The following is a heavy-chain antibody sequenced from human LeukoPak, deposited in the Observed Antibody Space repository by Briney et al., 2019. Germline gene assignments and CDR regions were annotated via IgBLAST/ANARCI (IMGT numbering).Heavy chain of an antibody. Sequence: PGGSLRLSCAASGFTFSSYEMNWVRQAPGKGLEWVSYISSSGSTIYYADSVKGRFTISRDNAKNSLYLQMNSLRAEDTAVYYCAKDPILTGYYSTFDYWGQGTLVTVSS. J-gene: IGHJ4*02. V-gene: IGHV3-48*03. CDR1: GFTFSSYE. CDR2: ISSSGSTI. CDR3: AKDPILTGYYSTFDY. D-gene: IGHD3-9*01.